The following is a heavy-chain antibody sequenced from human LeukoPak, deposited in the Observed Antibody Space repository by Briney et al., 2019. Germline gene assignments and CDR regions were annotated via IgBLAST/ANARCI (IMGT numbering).Heavy chain of an antibody. CDR2: IIPILGIA. CDR3: ARVSAAGVDAFDI. Sequence: ASVKVSCKGSGGTFSSYAISWVRQAPGQGLEWMGRIIPILGIANYAQKFQGRVTITADKSTSTAYMELSSLRSEDTAVYYCARVSAAGVDAFDIWGQGTMVTVSS. J-gene: IGHJ3*02. CDR1: GGTFSSYA. D-gene: IGHD6-13*01. V-gene: IGHV1-69*04.